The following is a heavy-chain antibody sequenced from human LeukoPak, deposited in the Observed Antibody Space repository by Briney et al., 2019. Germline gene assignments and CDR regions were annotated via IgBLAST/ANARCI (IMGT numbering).Heavy chain of an antibody. CDR1: GFTFSSYA. J-gene: IGHJ6*03. V-gene: IGHV3-23*01. D-gene: IGHD1-1*01. CDR2: ISGSGGST. Sequence: GGSLRLSCAASGFTFSSYAMSWVRQAPGKGLEWVSAISGSGGSTYYADSVKGRCTISRDNSKNTLYLQMNSLRVEDTAIYYCARDPYNGAYSEGYYYYYMDVWGKGTTVTVSS. CDR3: ARDPYNGAYSEGYYYYYMDV.